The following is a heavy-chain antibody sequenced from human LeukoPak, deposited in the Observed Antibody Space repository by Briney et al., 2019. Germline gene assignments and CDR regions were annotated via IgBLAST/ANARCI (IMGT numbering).Heavy chain of an antibody. CDR2: ISGSGGST. Sequence: QSGGSLRLSCAASGFTFSSYAMGWVRQAPGKGLEWVSAISGSGGSTYYADSVKGRFTISRDNSKNTLYLQMNSLRAEDTAVYYCAKASTIVPPLYYFDYWGQGTLVTVSS. CDR3: AKASTIVPPLYYFDY. CDR1: GFTFSSYA. V-gene: IGHV3-23*01. D-gene: IGHD3-22*01. J-gene: IGHJ4*02.